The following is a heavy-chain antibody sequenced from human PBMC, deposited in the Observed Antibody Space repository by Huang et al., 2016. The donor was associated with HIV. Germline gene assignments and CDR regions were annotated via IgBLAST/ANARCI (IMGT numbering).Heavy chain of an antibody. Sequence: QVQLHQWGAGLLKPSETLSLTCAVYGGSFSGYYWSWIRQPPGKGLEWIGEITHSGSTNSNPSLKSRVTISEETSKTQFSLKLSSVTAADTAVYYCARAPHYGSGSYYYWGQGTLVTVSS. CDR2: ITHSGST. CDR1: GGSFSGYY. V-gene: IGHV4-34*01. CDR3: ARAPHYGSGSYYY. J-gene: IGHJ4*02. D-gene: IGHD3-10*01.